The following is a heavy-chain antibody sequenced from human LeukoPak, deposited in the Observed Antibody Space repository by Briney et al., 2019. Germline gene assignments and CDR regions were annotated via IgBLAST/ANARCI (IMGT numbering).Heavy chain of an antibody. Sequence: SETLSLTCTVSGGSISSYYWSWIRQPPGKGLEWIGYICTSGSTNYNPSLKSRVTISVDTSKNQFSLKLSSVTAADTAVYYCARRRGDGSGYYYYFGYWGQGTLVTVSS. J-gene: IGHJ4*02. V-gene: IGHV4-4*09. CDR2: ICTSGST. CDR3: ARRRGDGSGYYYYFGY. CDR1: GGSISSYY. D-gene: IGHD3-22*01.